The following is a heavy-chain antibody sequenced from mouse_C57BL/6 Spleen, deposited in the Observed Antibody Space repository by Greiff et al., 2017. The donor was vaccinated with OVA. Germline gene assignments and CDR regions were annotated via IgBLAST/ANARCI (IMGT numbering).Heavy chain of an antibody. V-gene: IGHV1-72*01. D-gene: IGHD1-1*01. Sequence: QVQLKQPGAELVKPGASVKLSCKASGYTFTSYWMHWVKQRPGRGLEWIGRIDPNSGGTKYNEQFTSKATLTVDKPSSTADMQLSSLTSEDSAVYYCAYYYGSTPWYFDVWGTGTTVTVSS. J-gene: IGHJ1*03. CDR2: IDPNSGGT. CDR3: AYYYGSTPWYFDV. CDR1: GYTFTSYW.